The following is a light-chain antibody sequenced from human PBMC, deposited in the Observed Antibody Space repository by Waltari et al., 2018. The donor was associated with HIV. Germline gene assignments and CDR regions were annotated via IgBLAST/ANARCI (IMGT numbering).Light chain of an antibody. J-gene: IGLJ3*02. CDR3: TSYVSSSTPE. CDR1: TTHGRDSPY. V-gene: IGLV2-14*01. Sequence: QSALTQPASVSGSPGQSITVSCSGPTTHGRDSPYVSWYHHHPGKAPKLIIYEVSRRPSGVSNRFSGSKSGNTASLTISGLLPDDEAEYFCTSYVSSSTPEFGGGTKLTVL. CDR2: EVS.